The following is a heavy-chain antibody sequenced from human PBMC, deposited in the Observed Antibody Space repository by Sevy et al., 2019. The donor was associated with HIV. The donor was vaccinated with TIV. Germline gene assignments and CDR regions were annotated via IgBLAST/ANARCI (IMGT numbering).Heavy chain of an antibody. V-gene: IGHV3-23*01. CDR1: GFTFSNYA. J-gene: IGHJ4*02. CDR3: SREGCSKPHDY. D-gene: IGHD2-2*01. Sequence: GGSLRLSCTASGFTFSNYAMSWVRQAPGKGLGWVSTFSFGCGKINYADSVKGRFTISRDKSKNTLYLQMNSLRAEDTALYCCSREGCSKPHDYWGQGTLVTVSS. CDR2: FSFGCGKI.